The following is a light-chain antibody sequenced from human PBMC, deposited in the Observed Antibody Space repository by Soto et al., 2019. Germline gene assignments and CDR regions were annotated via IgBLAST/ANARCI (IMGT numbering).Light chain of an antibody. CDR1: QGVSSY. V-gene: IGKV3-11*01. CDR3: QQRSHWPLT. CDR2: DAS. J-gene: IGKJ5*01. Sequence: EVVLTQSPATLSLSPGERATLSCRTSQGVSSYLAWYQQKPGQAPRLLIYDASNRAAGIPARFSGSGSGTDFTLTISTLEPDDFAVYYCQQRSHWPLTFGQGTRLEIE.